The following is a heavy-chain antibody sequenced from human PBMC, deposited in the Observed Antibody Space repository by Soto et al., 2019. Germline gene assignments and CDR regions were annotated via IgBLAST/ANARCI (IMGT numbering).Heavy chain of an antibody. CDR1: GYTFTGYY. CDR2: INPNSGGT. D-gene: IGHD6-13*01. Sequence: EASVKVSCKASGYTFTGYYMHWVRQAPGQGLEWMGWINPNSGGTNYAQKFQGWVTMTRDTSISTAYMELSRLRSDDTAVYYCARADIAAAGIDYYYYMDVWGKGTTVTVSS. CDR3: ARADIAAAGIDYYYYMDV. J-gene: IGHJ6*03. V-gene: IGHV1-2*04.